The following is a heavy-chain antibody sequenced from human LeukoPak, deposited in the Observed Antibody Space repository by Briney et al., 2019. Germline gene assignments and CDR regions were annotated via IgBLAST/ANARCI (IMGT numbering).Heavy chain of an antibody. Sequence: SVKVSCKASGGTFSSYAISWVRQAPGQGLEWMGRIIPMFGTANYAQKFQGRVTITTDESTSTAYMELSSLRSEDTAVYYCARGRYDFWSGPREGAFDIWGQGTMVTVSS. D-gene: IGHD3-3*01. V-gene: IGHV1-69*05. J-gene: IGHJ3*02. CDR2: IIPMFGTA. CDR1: GGTFSSYA. CDR3: ARGRYDFWSGPREGAFDI.